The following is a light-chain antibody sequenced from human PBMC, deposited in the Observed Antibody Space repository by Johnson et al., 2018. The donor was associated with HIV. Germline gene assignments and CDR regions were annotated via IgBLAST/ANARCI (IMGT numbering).Light chain of an antibody. Sequence: QSVLTQPPSVSVAPGQKVTISCSGSSSNIGNNYVSWYRQLPGTAPKLLIYENNKRPSGIPDRFSGSKSGTSATLAITGLQTGDEADYYCGTWDSSLSAYVFGTGTKVTVL. CDR3: GTWDSSLSAYV. CDR2: ENN. J-gene: IGLJ1*01. CDR1: SSNIGNNY. V-gene: IGLV1-51*02.